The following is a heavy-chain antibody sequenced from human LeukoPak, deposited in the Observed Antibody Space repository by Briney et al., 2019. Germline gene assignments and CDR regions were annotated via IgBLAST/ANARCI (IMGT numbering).Heavy chain of an antibody. Sequence: ASVKVSCKASGYTFTGYYLHWVRQAPGQGLEWMGWINPNSGDTKYAQKFQGRVTMTRDTSISTAYMELSRLRSDDTAVYYCARGRATPPKLTDRGVDYWGQGTLVTVSS. CDR1: GYTFTGYY. V-gene: IGHV1-2*02. CDR3: ARGRATPPKLTDRGVDY. D-gene: IGHD2-15*01. CDR2: INPNSGDT. J-gene: IGHJ4*02.